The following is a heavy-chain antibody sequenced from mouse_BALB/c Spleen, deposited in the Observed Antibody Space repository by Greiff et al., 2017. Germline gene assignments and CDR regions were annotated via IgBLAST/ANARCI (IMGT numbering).Heavy chain of an antibody. V-gene: IGHV5-6*01. Sequence: VQLKESGGDLVKPGGSLKLSCAASGFTFSSYGMSWVRQTPDKRLEWVATISSGGSYTYYPDSVKGRFTISRDNAKNTLYLQMSSLKSEDTAMYYCARKGDGRLDAMDYWGQGTSVTVSS. CDR1: GFTFSSYG. D-gene: IGHD3-2*01. CDR2: ISSGGSYT. CDR3: ARKGDGRLDAMDY. J-gene: IGHJ4*01.